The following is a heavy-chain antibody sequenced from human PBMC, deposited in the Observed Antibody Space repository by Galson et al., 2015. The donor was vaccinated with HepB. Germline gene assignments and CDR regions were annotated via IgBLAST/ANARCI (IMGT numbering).Heavy chain of an antibody. D-gene: IGHD5-18*01. CDR1: GFTFSNYG. CDR2: IWYDGSNK. CDR3: ARDRSYGGPSWFDP. Sequence: SLRLSCAASGFTFSNYGMHWVRQAPGKGLEWVAVIWYDGSNKYYADSVKGRFTISRDNSKNTLYLQMNSLRAEDTAVYYCARDRSYGGPSWFDPWGQGTLVTVSS. J-gene: IGHJ5*02. V-gene: IGHV3-33*01.